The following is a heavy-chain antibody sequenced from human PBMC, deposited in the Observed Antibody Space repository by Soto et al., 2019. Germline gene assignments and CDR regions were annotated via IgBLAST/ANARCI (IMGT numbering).Heavy chain of an antibody. V-gene: IGHV3-21*01. Sequence: GGSLRLSCAASGFIFSSYTMNWVRQAPGKGLEWVSSISSTSSDIYYADSVKGRFTISRDNAKNSLYLQMNSLRAEDTAVYYCARVFWTGFDYWGQGTLVTVSS. J-gene: IGHJ4*02. CDR1: GFIFSSYT. CDR2: ISSTSSDI. D-gene: IGHD1-1*01. CDR3: ARVFWTGFDY.